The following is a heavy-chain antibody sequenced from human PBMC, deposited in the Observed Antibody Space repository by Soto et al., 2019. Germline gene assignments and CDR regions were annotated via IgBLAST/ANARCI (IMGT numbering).Heavy chain of an antibody. D-gene: IGHD6-19*01. CDR3: ARRPHSSGWYGGFDY. V-gene: IGHV4-61*01. J-gene: IGHJ4*02. CDR1: GGSVSSGSYY. Sequence: SETLSLTCTVSGGSVSSGSYYWSWIRQPPGKGLEWIGYIYYSGSTNYNPSLKSRVTISVDTSKNQFSLKLSSVTAADTAVYYCARRPHSSGWYGGFDYWGQGTLVTAPQ. CDR2: IYYSGST.